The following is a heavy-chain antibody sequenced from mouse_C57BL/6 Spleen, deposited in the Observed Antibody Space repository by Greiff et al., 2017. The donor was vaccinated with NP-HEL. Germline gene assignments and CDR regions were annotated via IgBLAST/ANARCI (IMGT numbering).Heavy chain of an antibody. Sequence: EVQLQQSGPELVKPGASVKISCKASGYTFTDYYMNWVKQSHGKSLEWIGDINPNNGGTSYNQKFKGKATLTVDKSSSTAYMELRSLTSEDSAVYYCARWARYYFDYWGQGTTLTVSS. CDR3: ARWARYYFDY. CDR1: GYTFTDYY. D-gene: IGHD3-1*01. J-gene: IGHJ2*01. V-gene: IGHV1-26*01. CDR2: INPNNGGT.